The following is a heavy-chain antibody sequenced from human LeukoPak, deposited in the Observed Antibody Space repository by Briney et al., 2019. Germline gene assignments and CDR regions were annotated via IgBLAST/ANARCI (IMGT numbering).Heavy chain of an antibody. D-gene: IGHD6-13*01. J-gene: IGHJ4*02. CDR1: GYTLTELS. CDR2: ISAYNGNT. Sequence: ASVKVSCKVSGYTLTELSMHWVRQAPGKGLEWMGWISAYNGNTNYAQKLQGRVTMTTDTSTSTAYMELRSLRSDDTAVYYCARDPVGIAAAGFDYWGQGTLVTVSS. CDR3: ARDPVGIAAAGFDY. V-gene: IGHV1-18*01.